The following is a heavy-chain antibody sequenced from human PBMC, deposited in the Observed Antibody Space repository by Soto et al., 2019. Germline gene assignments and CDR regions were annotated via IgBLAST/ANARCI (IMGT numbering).Heavy chain of an antibody. CDR2: ISDRDDST. CDR1: GFTFSTFA. Sequence: EVQLLESGGGLVQPGGSLRLSCAASGFTFSTFAMGWVRQAPGKGLEWVSVISDRDDSTYYADSVKGRFTISGDNSKSALYLQMNSLRGDDTAIYYCAKAISEYYAPSDYWGQGTQVIVSS. V-gene: IGHV3-23*01. J-gene: IGHJ4*02. D-gene: IGHD3-22*01. CDR3: AKAISEYYAPSDY.